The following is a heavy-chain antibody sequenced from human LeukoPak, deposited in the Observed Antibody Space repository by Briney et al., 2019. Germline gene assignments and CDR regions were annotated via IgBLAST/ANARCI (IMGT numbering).Heavy chain of an antibody. Sequence: PGGSLRPSCTASGFTFSSYGMHWVRQAPGKGLEWVTLIWFDGTNQYYADSVKRRFAISRDNSKNTVYLQMNSLIAEDTAVYYCAREDVRKLDCWGQGTLVTVSS. D-gene: IGHD3-10*02. CDR1: GFTFSSYG. CDR3: AREDVRKLDC. V-gene: IGHV3-30*02. CDR2: IWFDGTNQ. J-gene: IGHJ4*02.